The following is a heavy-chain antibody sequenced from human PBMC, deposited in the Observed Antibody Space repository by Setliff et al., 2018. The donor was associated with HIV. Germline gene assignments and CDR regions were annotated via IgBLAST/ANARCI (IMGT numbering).Heavy chain of an antibody. CDR3: ARGRWIQLWLRSEPTDYFDY. CDR1: GGTFSSYA. J-gene: IGHJ4*02. V-gene: IGHV1-69*13. Sequence: ASVKVSCKASGGTFSSYAISWVRQAPGQGLEWMGGIIPIFGTANYAQKLQGRVTITADESTSTAYMELRSLRSDDTAVYYCARGRWIQLWLRSEPTDYFDYWGQGTLVTVSS. D-gene: IGHD5-18*01. CDR2: IIPIFGTA.